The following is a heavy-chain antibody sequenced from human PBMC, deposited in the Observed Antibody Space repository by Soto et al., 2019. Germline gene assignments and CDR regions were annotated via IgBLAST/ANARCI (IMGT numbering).Heavy chain of an antibody. J-gene: IGHJ4*02. CDR3: AKDARPDGYWEFDY. V-gene: IGHV3-30*18. D-gene: IGHD5-12*01. CDR2: ISNDERNK. CDR1: GFTFSNYG. Sequence: PGGSLRISCAASGFTFSNYGMHWVRQAPGKGLERVAVISNDERNKYYADTVKGRFTISRDNSKNTLYLQMNSLRVEDSAVYYCAKDARPDGYWEFDYWGQGTLVTVSS.